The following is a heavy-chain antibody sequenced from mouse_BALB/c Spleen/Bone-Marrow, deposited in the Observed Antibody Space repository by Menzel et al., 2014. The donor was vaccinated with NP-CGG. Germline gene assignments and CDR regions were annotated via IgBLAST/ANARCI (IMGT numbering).Heavy chain of an antibody. J-gene: IGHJ4*01. CDR2: IWGDGST. CDR3: AKQDYYRYDYAMDY. V-gene: IGHV2-3*01. Sequence: VMLVESGTGLVAPSQSLSITCTVSGFSLXSYGVSWVRQPPGKGLEWLGVIWGDGSTNYHSALISRLSISKDNSKSXVFLKLNSLQTDDTATYYCAKQDYYRYDYAMDYWGQGTSVTVSS. CDR1: GFSLXSYG. D-gene: IGHD2-14*01.